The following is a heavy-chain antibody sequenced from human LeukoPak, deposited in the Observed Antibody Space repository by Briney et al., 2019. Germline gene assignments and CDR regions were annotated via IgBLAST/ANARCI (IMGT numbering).Heavy chain of an antibody. CDR1: GYTFTSYY. J-gene: IGHJ6*02. CDR2: INPSGGST. V-gene: IGHV1-46*03. D-gene: IGHD6-13*01. Sequence: ASVKVSCKASGYTFTSYYMHWVRQAPGQGLKWMGIINPSGGSTSYAQKFQGRVTMTRDTSTSTVYMELSSLRSEDTAVYYCAREYSSSWKPYGMDVWGQGTTVTVSS. CDR3: AREYSSSWKPYGMDV.